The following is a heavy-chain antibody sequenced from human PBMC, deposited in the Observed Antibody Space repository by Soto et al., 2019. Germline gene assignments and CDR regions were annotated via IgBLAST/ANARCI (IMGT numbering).Heavy chain of an antibody. Sequence: QITLKESGPTLVKPTQTLTLTCTFSGFSLRTSGVGVGWIRQPPGKALEWLALIYWDDGKRYSPSLKSRLTITKDTSKNQVVLRMTNMDPVDTATYYCAHLTPGGFYFGYWGQGTLVTVSS. CDR3: AHLTPGGFYFGY. D-gene: IGHD4-17*01. CDR1: GFSLRTSGVG. V-gene: IGHV2-5*02. J-gene: IGHJ4*02. CDR2: IYWDDGK.